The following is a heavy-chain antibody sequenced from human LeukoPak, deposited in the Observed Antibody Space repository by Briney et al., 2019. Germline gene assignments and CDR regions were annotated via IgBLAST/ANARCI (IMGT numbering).Heavy chain of an antibody. CDR3: ARSTIAAAGEGPSSSRKSLDY. Sequence: ASVKVSCKASGYTFTSYAMNWVRQAPGQGLEWMGWINTNTGNPTYAQGFTGRFVFSLDTSVSTAYLQISSLKAEDTAVYYCARSTIAAAGEGPSSSRKSLDYWGQGTLVTVSS. CDR2: INTNTGNP. CDR1: GYTFTSYA. J-gene: IGHJ4*02. D-gene: IGHD6-13*01. V-gene: IGHV7-4-1*02.